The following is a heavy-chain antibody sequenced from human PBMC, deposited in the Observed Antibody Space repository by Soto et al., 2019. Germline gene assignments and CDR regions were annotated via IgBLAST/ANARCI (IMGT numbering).Heavy chain of an antibody. CDR3: ARDEGWFNLDY. V-gene: IGHV3-7*01. Sequence: EVQLVESGGGLVQPGGSLRLSCAASGFTFSSYWMNWVRQAPGKGLEWVANIKKDGSEKYYVDSVKARFTISRDNAKNSLYLQMNSLRAEDTAVYYCARDEGWFNLDYWGQGTLVTVSS. D-gene: IGHD2-15*01. CDR2: IKKDGSEK. CDR1: GFTFSSYW. J-gene: IGHJ4*02.